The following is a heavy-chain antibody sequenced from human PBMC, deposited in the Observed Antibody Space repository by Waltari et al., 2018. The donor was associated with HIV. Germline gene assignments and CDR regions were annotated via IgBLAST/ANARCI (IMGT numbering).Heavy chain of an antibody. CDR1: GFTVRGNL. J-gene: IGHJ6*02. V-gene: IGHV3-53*02. CDR3: ARNTYGSGSDLDYYGMDV. D-gene: IGHD3-10*01. Sequence: EVQLVETGGGVIWSGGSLRLSCDASGFTVRGNLMSWGRQAPGKGLGWVSVIYSGGSTYYADSVKGRFTISRDNSKNTLYLQMNSLRAEDTAVYYCARNTYGSGSDLDYYGMDVWGQGTTVTVSS. CDR2: IYSGGST.